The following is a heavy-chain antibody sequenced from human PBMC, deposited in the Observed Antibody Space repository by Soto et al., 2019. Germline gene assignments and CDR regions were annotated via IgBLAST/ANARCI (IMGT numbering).Heavy chain of an antibody. J-gene: IGHJ6*03. CDR3: ARGLILWFGELSRRGGYYYYMDV. D-gene: IGHD3-10*01. Sequence: QVQLQQWGAGLLKPSETLSLTCAVYGGSFSGYQWTWIRQTPGKGLEWIGEINDSGNINYNPSLKSRVNILVDKAKKQISLKLSSVTAADTAVYYCARGLILWFGELSRRGGYYYYMDVWGKGTSVTVSS. V-gene: IGHV4-34*01. CDR1: GGSFSGYQ. CDR2: INDSGNI.